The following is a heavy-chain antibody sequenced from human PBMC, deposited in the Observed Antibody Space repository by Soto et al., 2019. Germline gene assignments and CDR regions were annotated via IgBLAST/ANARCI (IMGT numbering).Heavy chain of an antibody. D-gene: IGHD3-9*01. CDR2: IIPIFGTA. Sequence: QVQLVQSGAEVKKPGSSVKVSCKASGGTFSSYAISWVRQAPGQGLEWMGGIIPIFGTANYAQKFQGRVTITADESTSTAYMELSSLRSEDTAVYYCARVWTYYDIVAGAPPVYYFDYWGQGTLVTVSA. CDR3: ARVWTYYDIVAGAPPVYYFDY. J-gene: IGHJ4*02. V-gene: IGHV1-69*01. CDR1: GGTFSSYA.